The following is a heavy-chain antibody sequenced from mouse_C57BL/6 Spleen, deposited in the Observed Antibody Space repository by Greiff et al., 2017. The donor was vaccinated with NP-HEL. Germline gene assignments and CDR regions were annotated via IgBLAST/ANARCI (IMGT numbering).Heavy chain of an antibody. Sequence: VQLQQSGPELVKPGASVKIPCKASGYTFTDYNMDWVKQSHGKSLEWIGDINPNNGGTIYNQKFKGKATLTVDKSSSTAYMELRSLTSEDTAVYYCARSKIYYYGSSYGDFDYWGQGTTLTVSS. D-gene: IGHD1-1*01. J-gene: IGHJ2*01. CDR3: ARSKIYYYGSSYGDFDY. CDR2: INPNNGGT. V-gene: IGHV1-18*01. CDR1: GYTFTDYN.